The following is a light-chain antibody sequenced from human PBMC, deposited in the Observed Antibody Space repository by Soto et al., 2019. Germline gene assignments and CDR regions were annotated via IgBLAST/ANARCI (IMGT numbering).Light chain of an antibody. CDR1: QGISSY. Sequence: IHFTHSPSSLSSSLVDRVTITCRASQGISSYLAWYQQKPGKAPKLLIYAASTLQSGVPSRFSGSGSGTDFTLTISSLQTEDFATYYCQQINSPITFGQGTRLEIK. CDR2: AAS. CDR3: QQINSPIT. J-gene: IGKJ5*01. V-gene: IGKV1-9*01.